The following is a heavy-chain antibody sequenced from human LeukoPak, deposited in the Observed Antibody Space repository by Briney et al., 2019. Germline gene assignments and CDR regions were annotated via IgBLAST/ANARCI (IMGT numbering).Heavy chain of an antibody. Sequence: GGSLRLSCAASGFTFSSYAMSWVRQAPGKGLEWVSAISGSGGSTYYADSVKGRFTISRDNAKNSLYLQMNSLRAEDTAVYYCARGPIWFGEPYLDYWGQGTLVTVSS. CDR3: ARGPIWFGEPYLDY. CDR1: GFTFSSYA. J-gene: IGHJ4*02. D-gene: IGHD3-10*01. V-gene: IGHV3-23*01. CDR2: ISGSGGST.